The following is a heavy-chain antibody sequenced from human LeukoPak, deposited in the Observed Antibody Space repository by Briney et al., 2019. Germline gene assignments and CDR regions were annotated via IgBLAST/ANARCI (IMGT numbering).Heavy chain of an antibody. J-gene: IGHJ6*02. CDR3: ARDSRRDSDYYYGTDV. CDR1: GGTFSSYA. D-gene: IGHD5-24*01. CDR2: IIPIFGTA. V-gene: IGHV1-69*13. Sequence: ASVKVSCKASGGTFSSYAISWVRQAPGQGLEWMGGIIPIFGTANYAQKFQGRVTITADESTSTAYMELSSLRSEDTAVYYCARDSRRDSDYYYGTDVWGQGTTVTVSS.